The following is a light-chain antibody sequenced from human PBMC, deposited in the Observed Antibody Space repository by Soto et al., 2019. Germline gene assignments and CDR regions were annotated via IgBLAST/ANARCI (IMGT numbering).Light chain of an antibody. Sequence: QSVLTQPPSVSGAPGQRVTISCTGSSSNIGAGYDVHWYQQLPGTAPKLLIYANNNRPSGVPDRFAGSKSGTSVSLAITGPHSEDHPDSYCKSYDTSLSGYVFGTGTKVTV. V-gene: IGLV1-40*01. CDR3: KSYDTSLSGYV. J-gene: IGLJ1*01. CDR2: ANN. CDR1: SSNIGAGYD.